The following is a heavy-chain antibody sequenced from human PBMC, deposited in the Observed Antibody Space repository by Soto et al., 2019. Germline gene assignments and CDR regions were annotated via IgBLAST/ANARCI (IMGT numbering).Heavy chain of an antibody. CDR3: VRPLPSGRNYGMDV. J-gene: IGHJ6*02. D-gene: IGHD3-10*01. CDR2: IYNDGTT. Sequence: EVQLVESGGGLIQPGGSLRLSCTASGLSVRNNYMSWVRKAPGMGLEWVSVIYNDGTTYYADSVKGRFTISRDTSKNTLSLQMDSLRAEDTAVYYCVRPLPSGRNYGMDVWGQGTTVTVSS. CDR1: GLSVRNNY. V-gene: IGHV3-53*01.